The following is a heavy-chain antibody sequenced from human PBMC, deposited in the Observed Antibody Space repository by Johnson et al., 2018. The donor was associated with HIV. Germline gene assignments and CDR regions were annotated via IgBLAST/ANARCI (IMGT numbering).Heavy chain of an antibody. CDR3: AKEIRADWTDAFDI. Sequence: VQLVESGGGLVQPGRSLRLSCAASGFTFDDYAMHWVRQAPGKGLEWVSGISWNSGSIGYADSVKGRFTISRDNAKNSLYLQMNSLRAEDTALYYCAKEIRADWTDAFDIWGQGTMVTVSS. CDR1: GFTFDDYA. J-gene: IGHJ3*02. V-gene: IGHV3-9*01. CDR2: ISWNSGSI. D-gene: IGHD3/OR15-3a*01.